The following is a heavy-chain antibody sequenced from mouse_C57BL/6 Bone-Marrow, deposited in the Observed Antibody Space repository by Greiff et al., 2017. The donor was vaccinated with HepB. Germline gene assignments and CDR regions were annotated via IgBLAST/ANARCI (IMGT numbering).Heavy chain of an antibody. Sequence: VQLQQSGAELVKPGASVKMSCKASGYTFTTYRMDWVKQNPGKGLEWIGYFHPCNGDTNYNEKFKGKATLTVDKASSTVYLELSRITSDDSAVYYCARRRPSGAGFAYWGQGTLVTVSA. CDR3: ARRRPSGAGFAY. CDR1: GYTFTTYR. D-gene: IGHD1-1*02. CDR2: FHPCNGDT. V-gene: IGHV1-47*01. J-gene: IGHJ3*01.